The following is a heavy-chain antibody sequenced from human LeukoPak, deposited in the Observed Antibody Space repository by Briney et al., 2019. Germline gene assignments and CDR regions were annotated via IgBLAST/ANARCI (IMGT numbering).Heavy chain of an antibody. D-gene: IGHD3-22*01. V-gene: IGHV4-38-2*02. CDR2: IYHSGST. J-gene: IGHJ1*01. Sequence: SETLSLTCTVSGYSISSGYYWGWIRQPPGKGLEWIGSIYHSGSTYYNPSLKSRVTISVDTSKNQFSLKLSSVTAADTAVYYCARVAFDSSGYYENSHFQHWGQGTLVTVSS. CDR1: GYSISSGYY. CDR3: ARVAFDSSGYYENSHFQH.